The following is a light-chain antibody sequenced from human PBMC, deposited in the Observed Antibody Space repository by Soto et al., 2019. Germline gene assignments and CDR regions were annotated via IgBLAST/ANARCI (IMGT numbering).Light chain of an antibody. CDR2: SNN. CDR1: SSNIGAGYD. J-gene: IGLJ1*01. CDR3: ASWEDSPKGYV. Sequence: QSVLTQPPSVSGAPGQRVTISCTGSSSNIGAGYDVHWYQHLPGSAPKLLTYSNNQRPSGVPDRFSGSKSGTSASLAISGLQSEDEGDYYCASWEDSPKGYVLGTGTKVTVL. V-gene: IGLV1-40*01.